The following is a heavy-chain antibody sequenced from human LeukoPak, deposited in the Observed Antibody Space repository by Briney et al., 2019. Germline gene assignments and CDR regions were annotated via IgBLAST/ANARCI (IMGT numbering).Heavy chain of an antibody. D-gene: IGHD4-17*01. Sequence: GGSLRLSCAASGFTFSSYAMSWVRQAPGKGLEWVSAISGSGGSTYYADSVKGRFTISRDNAKNSLYLQMNGLRAEDTAVYYCARASTVTDAFDYYYYGMDVWGQGTTVTVSS. CDR1: GFTFSSYA. V-gene: IGHV3-23*01. CDR2: ISGSGGST. CDR3: ARASTVTDAFDYYYYGMDV. J-gene: IGHJ6*02.